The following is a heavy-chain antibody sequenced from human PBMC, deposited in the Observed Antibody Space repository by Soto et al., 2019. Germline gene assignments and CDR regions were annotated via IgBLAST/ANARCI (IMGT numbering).Heavy chain of an antibody. J-gene: IGHJ4*02. CDR1: GGIFSSNA. CDR3: ARDEKYSSSWYVGS. V-gene: IGHV1-69*01. CDR2: IIPLLGSA. D-gene: IGHD6-13*01. Sequence: QVQLEQSGAEVKKPGSSVKVSCKASGGIFSSNAISLVRQAPGQGLEWMGGIIPLLGSANYAQKFQGRVTITADESTSTVYMEVNSLRSEDTAVYYCARDEKYSSSWYVGSWGQGTLVTVSS.